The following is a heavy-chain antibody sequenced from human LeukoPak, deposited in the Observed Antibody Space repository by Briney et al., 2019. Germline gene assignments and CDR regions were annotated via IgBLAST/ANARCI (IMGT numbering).Heavy chain of an antibody. Sequence: PSETLSLTCTVSGGSISSYYWSWIRQPPGKGLEWIGYIYYTGTTNYNPSLKSRVTISVDTSKNQFSLQLNSVAPEDTAVYYCAREGWDFQFDYWGQGTLVTVSS. V-gene: IGHV4-59*12. J-gene: IGHJ4*02. CDR1: GGSISSYY. D-gene: IGHD6-19*01. CDR2: IYYTGTT. CDR3: AREGWDFQFDY.